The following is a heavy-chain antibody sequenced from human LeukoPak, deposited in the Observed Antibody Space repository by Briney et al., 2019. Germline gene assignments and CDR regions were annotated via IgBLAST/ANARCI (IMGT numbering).Heavy chain of an antibody. V-gene: IGHV3-11*01. D-gene: IGHD3-10*01. Sequence: GGSLRLSCAASGFTFSDNYMSWIRQAPGKGLEWVSYISSSGNTTYNADSVKGRFTISRDNAKNSLYLQMNSLRAEDTAVYYCAKDGYYYGSGSYLDYWGQGTLVTVSS. CDR3: AKDGYYYGSGSYLDY. CDR1: GFTFSDNY. J-gene: IGHJ4*02. CDR2: ISSSGNTT.